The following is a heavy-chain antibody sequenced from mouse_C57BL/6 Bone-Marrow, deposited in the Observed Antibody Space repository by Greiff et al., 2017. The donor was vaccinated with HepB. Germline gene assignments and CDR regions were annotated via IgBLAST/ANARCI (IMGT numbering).Heavy chain of an antibody. CDR2: IHPNSGST. V-gene: IGHV1-64*01. CDR3: ARSSTLYYFDY. D-gene: IGHD5-5*01. J-gene: IGHJ2*01. Sequence: QVQLQQPGAELVKPGASVKLSCKASGYTFTSYWMHWVKQRPGQGLEWIGMIHPNSGSTNYNEKFKSKATLTVDKSSSTAYMQLSSLTSEDSAVYYCARSSTLYYFDYWGQGTTLTVSS. CDR1: GYTFTSYW.